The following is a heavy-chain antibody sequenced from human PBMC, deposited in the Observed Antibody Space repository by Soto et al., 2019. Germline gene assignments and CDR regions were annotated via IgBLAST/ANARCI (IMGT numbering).Heavy chain of an antibody. V-gene: IGHV4-39*07. CDR3: ARVVGGYYYGMDV. D-gene: IGHD2-2*01. J-gene: IGHJ6*02. CDR2: IYHGGST. CDR1: GGSISSSSYY. Sequence: ETLSLTCTVSGGSISSSSYYWGWIRQPPGKGLEWIARIYHGGSTNYNPSLKSRVTISVDKSKNQFSLKLSSVTAADTAVYYCARVVGGYYYGMDVWGQGTTVTVSS.